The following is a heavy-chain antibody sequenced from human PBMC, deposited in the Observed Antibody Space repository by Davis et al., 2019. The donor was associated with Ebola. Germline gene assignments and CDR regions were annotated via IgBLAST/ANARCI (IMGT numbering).Heavy chain of an antibody. V-gene: IGHV4-4*02. D-gene: IGHD4/OR15-4a*01. CDR3: TRGYGAL. CDR1: GISVSSSNW. Sequence: PSETLSLTCAVSGISVSSSNWWTWMRQPPGKSLEWIGQVFHSGHTNYNPSLGGRVSLSLDKSNNQFSLQLTSVTAADTAVYYCTRGYGALWGQGKLVTVSS. CDR2: VFHSGHT. J-gene: IGHJ3*01.